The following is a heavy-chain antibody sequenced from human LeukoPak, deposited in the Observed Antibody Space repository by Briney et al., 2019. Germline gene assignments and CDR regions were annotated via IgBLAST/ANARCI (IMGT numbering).Heavy chain of an antibody. CDR3: ATVFYYFDY. CDR2: ISSSSSTI. V-gene: IGHV3-48*02. D-gene: IGHD4-17*01. Sequence: PVGTLRLSCAASGFTLSSYSMNWVRQAPGKGLEWVSYISSSSSTIYYADSVKGRFTISRDNAKNSLYLQMNSLRDEDTAVYYCATVFYYFDYWGQGTLVTVSS. J-gene: IGHJ4*02. CDR1: GFTLSSYS.